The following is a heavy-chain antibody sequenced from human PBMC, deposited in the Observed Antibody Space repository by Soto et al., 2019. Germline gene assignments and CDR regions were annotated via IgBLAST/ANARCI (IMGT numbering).Heavy chain of an antibody. CDR1: GFTFERYA. D-gene: IGHD6-19*01. CDR2: ISWNSGSI. V-gene: IGHV3-9*01. CDR3: VKDIHEQWLVSHFEY. J-gene: IGHJ4*02. Sequence: EVQLVESGGGSVQPGRSLRLSCVASGFTFERYAMHWVRQVPGKGLEWVPGISWNSGSIGYEDSVKGRFTISRDNAQKSLYLEMNSLRVEDTAFYYCVKDIHEQWLVSHFEYWGQGALVTVSS.